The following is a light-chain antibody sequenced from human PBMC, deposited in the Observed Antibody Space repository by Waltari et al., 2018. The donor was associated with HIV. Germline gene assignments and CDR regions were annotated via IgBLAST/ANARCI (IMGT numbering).Light chain of an antibody. CDR2: RNN. CDR3: AVWDDSLRGSV. J-gene: IGLJ1*01. Sequence: QSVLTQPPSVSGTPGLRASSSCSGSSSTIGNTYVYWYHQLPGPAPKLLTHRNNQRPSGVPDRFSGSKSGTSASLAISGLRSEDESDYYCAVWDDSLRGSVFGTGTEVTVL. CDR1: SSTIGNTY. V-gene: IGLV1-47*01.